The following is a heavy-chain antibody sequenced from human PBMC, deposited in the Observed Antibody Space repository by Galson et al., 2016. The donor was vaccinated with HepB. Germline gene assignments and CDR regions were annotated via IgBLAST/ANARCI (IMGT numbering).Heavy chain of an antibody. CDR1: GFTFSSYD. J-gene: IGHJ4*02. CDR3: ARDGGSGWSRLW. D-gene: IGHD6-19*01. Sequence: SLRLSCAASGFTFSSYDMHWVRQATGKGLEWVSAIGTAGDTYYPGSVKGRFTISRENAKNSLYLQMNSLRAGDTAVYYCARDGGSGWSRLWWGQGTLVAVSS. V-gene: IGHV3-13*01. CDR2: IGTAGDT.